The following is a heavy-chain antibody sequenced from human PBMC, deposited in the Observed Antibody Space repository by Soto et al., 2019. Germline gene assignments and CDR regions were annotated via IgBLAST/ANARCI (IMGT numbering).Heavy chain of an antibody. D-gene: IGHD6-19*01. Sequence: SETLSLTCTVSGGSISSFYWSWIRQPPGKGLEWIGYIYYTGSTNYNPSLKSRVTISVDTSMNQVSLNLTSVTAADTAVYYCARKRLAVTGRFDYWGQGTLVTVSS. CDR2: IYYTGST. CDR1: GGSISSFY. V-gene: IGHV4-59*01. J-gene: IGHJ4*02. CDR3: ARKRLAVTGRFDY.